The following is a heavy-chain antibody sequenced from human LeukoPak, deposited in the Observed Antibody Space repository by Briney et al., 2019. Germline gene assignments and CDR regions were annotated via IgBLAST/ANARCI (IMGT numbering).Heavy chain of an antibody. CDR1: GCTFTSYY. CDR2: INPSGGGT. J-gene: IGHJ4*02. V-gene: IGHV1-46*01. CDR3: ARGSAARGFDY. Sequence: ASVKVSCKASGCTFTSYYMHLVRQAPGQGIEWMGIINPSGGGTSYAQKFQGRVTMTRDTSTSTVYMELSSLRSEDTAVYYCARGSAARGFDYWGQGTVVTASS. D-gene: IGHD6-19*01.